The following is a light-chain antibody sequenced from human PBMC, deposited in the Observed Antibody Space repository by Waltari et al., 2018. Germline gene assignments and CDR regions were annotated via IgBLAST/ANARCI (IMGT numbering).Light chain of an antibody. CDR2: YAS. V-gene: IGKV1-NL1*01. CDR3: QQYYFTPYT. Sequence: DIQMTQSPSSQSASVGDRVTITCRASQYISDSLAWYQQKPGKAPKLLLSYASRLKSGVPPRFSGSASGTVYTLTISSLQPDDFATYYCQQYYFTPYTFGQGTKLEIK. J-gene: IGKJ2*01. CDR1: QYISDS.